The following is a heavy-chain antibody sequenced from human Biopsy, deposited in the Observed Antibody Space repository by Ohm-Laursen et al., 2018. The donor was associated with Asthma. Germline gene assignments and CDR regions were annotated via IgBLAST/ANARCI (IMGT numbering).Heavy chain of an antibody. V-gene: IGHV1-24*01. D-gene: IGHD4-17*01. CDR3: ASDFPKDYVRCNFQF. J-gene: IGHJ4*02. Sequence: ASVKASCKISGYSLTDLSMHWVRQAPGQGLEWMGGHDHEEGGTANARRFQGRVTMTEDTSTDTAYMELSSLSSDDPAVYYCASDFPKDYVRCNFQFWGQGTLVTVSS. CDR2: HDHEEGGT. CDR1: GYSLTDLS.